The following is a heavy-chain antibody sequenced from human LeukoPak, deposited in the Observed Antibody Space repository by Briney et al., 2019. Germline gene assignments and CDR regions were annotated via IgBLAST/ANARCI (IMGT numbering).Heavy chain of an antibody. Sequence: ASVKVSCKASGYTFTSYDINWVRQATGQGLEWMGWMNPNSGNTGYAQKFQGRVTMTRNTSISTDYMELSSLRSEDTAVYYCARVYRAWGLVPPPLYYWGQGTLVTVSS. D-gene: IGHD3-16*01. J-gene: IGHJ4*02. CDR2: MNPNSGNT. V-gene: IGHV1-8*01. CDR3: ARVYRAWGLVPPPLYY. CDR1: GYTFTSYD.